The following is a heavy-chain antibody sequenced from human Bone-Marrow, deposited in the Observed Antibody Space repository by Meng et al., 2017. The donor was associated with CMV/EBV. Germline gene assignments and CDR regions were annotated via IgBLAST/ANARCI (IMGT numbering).Heavy chain of an antibody. CDR1: GYTFTGYY. J-gene: IGHJ6*02. D-gene: IGHD3-22*01. Sequence: ASVKVSCKASGYTFTGYYMHWVRQAPGQGLEWMGWINPNSGGTNYAQKLQGRVTMTRDTSISTAYMELSRLRTDDTAVYYCAREPYYYDSSGYYPGYYGMDVWGQGTTVTVSS. CDR3: AREPYYYDSSGYYPGYYGMDV. CDR2: INPNSGGT. V-gene: IGHV1-2*02.